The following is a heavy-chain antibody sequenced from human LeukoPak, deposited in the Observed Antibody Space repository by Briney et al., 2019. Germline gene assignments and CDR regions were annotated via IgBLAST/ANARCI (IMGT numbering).Heavy chain of an antibody. Sequence: ASVKASCKASGYTFTSYDINWVRQATGQGLEWMGWMNPNSGNTGYAQKFQGRVTITRNTSISTAYMELSSLRSEDTAVYYCARGGYCSSTSCSFDYWGQGTLVTVSS. V-gene: IGHV1-8*03. J-gene: IGHJ4*02. CDR1: GYTFTSYD. D-gene: IGHD2-2*01. CDR3: ARGGYCSSTSCSFDY. CDR2: MNPNSGNT.